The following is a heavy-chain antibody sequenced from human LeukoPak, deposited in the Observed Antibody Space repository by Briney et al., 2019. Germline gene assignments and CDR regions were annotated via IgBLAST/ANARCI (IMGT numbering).Heavy chain of an antibody. J-gene: IGHJ4*02. CDR2: ITASGDST. D-gene: IGHD3-16*01. CDR3: ARSCTAGGRGADY. CDR1: GFPFSSYP. V-gene: IGHV3-23*01. Sequence: GGSLRLSCAGSGFPFSSYPISWVRQPPGKGLEWVSAITASGDSTYSADSVKGRFTISRDNAKNSLYPQMNSLRAEDTAFYYCARSCTAGGRGADYWGQGTLVTVSS.